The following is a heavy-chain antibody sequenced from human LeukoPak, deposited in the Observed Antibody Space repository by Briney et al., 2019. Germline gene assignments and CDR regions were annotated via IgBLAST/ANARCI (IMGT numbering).Heavy chain of an antibody. CDR1: GGTFSSYA. Sequence: ASVKVSCKASGGTFSSYAISWVRQAPGQGLEWMGGIIPIFGTANYAQKFQGRVTITADESTSTAYMELSSLRSEDTAVYYCAKSKGIFPKYYFDYWGQGTLVTASS. CDR3: AKSKGIFPKYYFDY. J-gene: IGHJ4*02. D-gene: IGHD2/OR15-2a*01. CDR2: IIPIFGTA. V-gene: IGHV1-69*01.